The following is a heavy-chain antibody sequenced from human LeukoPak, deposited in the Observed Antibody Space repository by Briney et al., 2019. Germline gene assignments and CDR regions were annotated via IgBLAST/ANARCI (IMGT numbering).Heavy chain of an antibody. CDR1: AFTFSSYW. CDR3: ARVGAGAPYAFDI. D-gene: IGHD1-26*01. CDR2: IDRDGSSP. V-gene: IGHV3-74*01. Sequence: GGSLRLSCAASAFTFSSYWVHWVRQAPGKGLVWVSRIDRDGSSPTYADSVQGRLTISRDNAKNTLYLQMNSLRAEDTAVYYCARVGAGAPYAFDIWGQGTMVTVSS. J-gene: IGHJ3*02.